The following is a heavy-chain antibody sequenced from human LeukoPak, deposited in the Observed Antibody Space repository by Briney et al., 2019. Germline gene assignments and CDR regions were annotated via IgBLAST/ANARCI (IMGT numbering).Heavy chain of an antibody. CDR3: AKGGVLMVYATDFDY. CDR2: ISGSGGST. V-gene: IGHV3-23*01. CDR1: GFTFSSYA. J-gene: IGHJ4*02. Sequence: GGSLRLSCAASGFTFSSYAMSWVRQAPGKGLEWVSAISGSGGSTYYADSVKGRFTISRDNSKNTLYLQMNSLRAEDTAVYYCAKGGVLMVYATDFDYWGQGTLVTVSS. D-gene: IGHD2-8*01.